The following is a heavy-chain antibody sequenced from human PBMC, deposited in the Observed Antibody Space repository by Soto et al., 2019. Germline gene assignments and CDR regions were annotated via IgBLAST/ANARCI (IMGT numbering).Heavy chain of an antibody. D-gene: IGHD6-6*01. CDR2: IYYSGST. V-gene: IGHV4-59*06. CDR1: GCSISSYY. CDR3: AREIFAARMWFDP. Sequence: PSETLSLTCTFSGCSISSYYWSWIRQHPGKGLEWIGYIYYSGSTYYNPSLKSRVTISVDTSKNQFSLKLSSVTAADTAVYYCAREIFAARMWFDPWGQGTLVTVSS. J-gene: IGHJ5*02.